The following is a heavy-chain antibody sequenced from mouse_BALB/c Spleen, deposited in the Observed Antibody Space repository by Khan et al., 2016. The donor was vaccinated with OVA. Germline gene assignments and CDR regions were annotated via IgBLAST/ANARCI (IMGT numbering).Heavy chain of an antibody. CDR2: INPNNGYT. D-gene: IGHD1-1*01. CDR3: ARGVYGSRGAWFAY. V-gene: IGHV1-18*01. Sequence: EVQLQQSGPELLKPGASVKIPCKASGYTFTDYNMDWVRLSHGKSLEWIGDINPNNGYTIYNQKFKGKATLTVNKSSSTAYMELRTLTSEDTAFYYCARGVYGSRGAWFAYWGQGTLVTVSA. J-gene: IGHJ3*01. CDR1: GYTFTDYN.